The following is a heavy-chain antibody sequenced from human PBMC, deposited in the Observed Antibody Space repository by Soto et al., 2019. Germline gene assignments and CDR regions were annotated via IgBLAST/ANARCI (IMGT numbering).Heavy chain of an antibody. D-gene: IGHD3-10*01. J-gene: IGHJ4*02. CDR1: GYSFTSYW. V-gene: IGHV5-10-1*01. Sequence: PGESLKISCKGSGYSFTSYWISWVRQMPGKGLEWMGRIDPSDSYTNYSPSFQGHVTISADKSISTAYLQWSSLKASDTAMYYCARRGNYGSGSYYNFDYWGQGTRVTVSS. CDR3: ARRGNYGSGSYYNFDY. CDR2: IDPSDSYT.